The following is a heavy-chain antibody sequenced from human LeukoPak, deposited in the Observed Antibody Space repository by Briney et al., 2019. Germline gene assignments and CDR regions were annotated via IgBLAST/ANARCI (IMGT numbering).Heavy chain of an antibody. V-gene: IGHV3-74*01. CDR3: TRGRGYSYGPLDY. Sequence: PGGSLRLSCTASGFVFSNYWMLWVRQAPGKGLEWVSLIQSDGSGTTYTDSMKGRFTISRDNAKNTLYLQMNSLRVEDTAVYYCTRGRGYSYGPLDYWGQGTLVTVSS. CDR2: IQSDGSGT. J-gene: IGHJ4*02. D-gene: IGHD5-18*01. CDR1: GFVFSNYW.